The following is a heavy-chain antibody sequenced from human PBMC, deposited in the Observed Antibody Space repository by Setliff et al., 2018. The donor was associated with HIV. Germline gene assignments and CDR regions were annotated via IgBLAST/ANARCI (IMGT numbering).Heavy chain of an antibody. D-gene: IGHD1-20*01. CDR1: GGTFSSYA. V-gene: IGHV1-69*10. CDR2: IIPMLGIT. Sequence: GASVKVSCKAYGGTFSSYAITWVRQAPGQGLECMGGIIPMLGITNYAQRFQGRLTITADEYTGTAYMELSSLRFEDTAVYYCARSQITYRNFDHWGQGTLVTVSS. CDR3: ARSQITYRNFDH. J-gene: IGHJ4*02.